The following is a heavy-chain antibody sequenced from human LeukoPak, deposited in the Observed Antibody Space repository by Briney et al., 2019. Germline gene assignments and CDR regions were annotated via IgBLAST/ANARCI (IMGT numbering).Heavy chain of an antibody. V-gene: IGHV4-59*01. CDR2: IYYSGST. D-gene: IGHD2-2*01. J-gene: IGHJ5*02. CDR3: ARGNGWVCSSTSCYNWFDP. CDR1: GGPIISYY. Sequence: KPSETLSLTFSVPGGPIISYYCSWIRQPPGKGLEWNGYIYYSGSTNYNPSLKSRVTISVDTSKNQFSLKLSSVTAADTAVYYCARGNGWVCSSTSCYNWFDPWGQGTLVTVSS.